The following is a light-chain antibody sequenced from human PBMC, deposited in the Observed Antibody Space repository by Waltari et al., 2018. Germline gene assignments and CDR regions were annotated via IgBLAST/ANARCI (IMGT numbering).Light chain of an antibody. CDR3: QQYNTYWT. J-gene: IGKJ1*01. V-gene: IGKV1-5*03. CDR2: KTS. CDR1: QSISRW. Sequence: DIQMTQSPSTLSASVGDRVPITCRASQSISRWVAWYQQKPGKAPKLLIYKTSSLESGVPSRFSGSGSGTQFTLTISSLQPDDFATYYCQQYNTYWTFGQGTKVEVK.